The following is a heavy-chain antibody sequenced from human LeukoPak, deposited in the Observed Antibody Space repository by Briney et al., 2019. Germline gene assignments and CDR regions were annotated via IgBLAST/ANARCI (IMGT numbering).Heavy chain of an antibody. J-gene: IGHJ4*02. V-gene: IGHV1-69*04. Sequence: ASVKVSCKASGGTFSSYAISWVRQAPGQGLEWMGRIIPILGIANYAQKFQGRVTITADKSTSTAYMELSSLRSEDTAVYYCATDPITIFGVVNDYWGQGTLVTVSS. D-gene: IGHD3-3*01. CDR2: IIPILGIA. CDR3: ATDPITIFGVVNDY. CDR1: GGTFSSYA.